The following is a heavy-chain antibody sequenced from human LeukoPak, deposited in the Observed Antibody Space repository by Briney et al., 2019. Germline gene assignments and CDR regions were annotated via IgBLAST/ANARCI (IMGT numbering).Heavy chain of an antibody. D-gene: IGHD3-3*01. Sequence: SEKVSCKASGGTFSSYAISWVRQAPGQGLEWMGRIIPILGIANYAQKFQGRVTITADKSTSTAYMELSSLRSEDTAVYYCAREGRITIFGVVTKINWFDPWGQGTLVTVSS. CDR1: GGTFSSYA. CDR2: IIPILGIA. J-gene: IGHJ5*02. V-gene: IGHV1-69*04. CDR3: AREGRITIFGVVTKINWFDP.